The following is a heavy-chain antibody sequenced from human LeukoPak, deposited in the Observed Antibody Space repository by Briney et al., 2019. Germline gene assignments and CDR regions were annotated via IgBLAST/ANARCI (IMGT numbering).Heavy chain of an antibody. CDR3: AVLWENQLLPWDP. J-gene: IGHJ5*02. V-gene: IGHV1-2*02. CDR2: INPNSGGT. CDR1: GYTFTTYA. Sequence: ASVKVSCKASGYTFTTYAINWVRQAPGQGLEWMGWINPNSGGTNYAQKFQGRVTMTRDTSISTAYMELSRLRSDDTAVYYCAVLWENQLLPWDPWGQGTLVTVSS. D-gene: IGHD2-2*01.